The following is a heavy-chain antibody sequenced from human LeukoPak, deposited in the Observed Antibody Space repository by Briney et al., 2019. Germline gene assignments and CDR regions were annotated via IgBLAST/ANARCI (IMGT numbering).Heavy chain of an antibody. J-gene: IGHJ4*02. V-gene: IGHV5-51*01. D-gene: IGHD2-2*01. CDR2: IYPGDSDT. CDR3: ARRQGFSITSCPHDY. CDR1: GSSFTTYW. Sequence: GESLKISCSGSGSSFTTYWIGWVRQMPGKGLEWMGIIYPGDSDTRYSPSFQGQVTMSADKSINTAYLQWSSLKASDTAMYYCARRQGFSITSCPHDYWGQGTLVTVSS.